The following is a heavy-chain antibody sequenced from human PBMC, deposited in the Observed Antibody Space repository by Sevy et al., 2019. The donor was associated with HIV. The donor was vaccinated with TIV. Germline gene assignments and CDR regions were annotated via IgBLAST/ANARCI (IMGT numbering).Heavy chain of an antibody. Sequence: SETLSLTCTVSGGSISSYYWSWIRQPPGKGLEWIAYIYYSGSTNYNPSLKSRVTISVDTSKNQFSLKLSSVTAADTAVYYCARSLPPGDTAMGLFDYWGQGTLVTVSS. CDR2: IYYSGST. J-gene: IGHJ4*02. V-gene: IGHV4-59*01. CDR3: ARSLPPGDTAMGLFDY. CDR1: GGSISSYY. D-gene: IGHD5-18*01.